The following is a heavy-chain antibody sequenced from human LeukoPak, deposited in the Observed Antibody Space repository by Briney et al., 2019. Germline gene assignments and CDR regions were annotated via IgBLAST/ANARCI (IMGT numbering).Heavy chain of an antibody. J-gene: IGHJ6*02. CDR1: GFTFSDYY. Sequence: GGSLRLSCAASGFTFSDYYMSWIRQAPGKGLEWVSYISSSGTTIYYADSVKGRFTISRDNAKNSLYLQMNSLRAEDTAVYYCASKVEFVPDLEWYYYYYYGMDVWGQGTTVTVSS. CDR3: ASKVEFVPDLEWYYYYYYGMDV. D-gene: IGHD3-3*01. V-gene: IGHV3-11*01. CDR2: ISSSGTTI.